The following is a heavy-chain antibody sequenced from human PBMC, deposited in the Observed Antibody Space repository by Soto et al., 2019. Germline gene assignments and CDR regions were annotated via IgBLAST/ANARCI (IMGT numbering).Heavy chain of an antibody. J-gene: IGHJ4*02. CDR1: GFSFSTFD. V-gene: IGHV3-23*01. CDR3: AKGAWLDF. D-gene: IGHD5-12*01. Sequence: EVQLLDSGGGLVQPGWSLRLSCEASGFSFSTFDMSWVRQAPGKGLQCVSFIRGSDGTTYYADSVRGRFTISRDNSRNTLYLQMNSLRADDTALYYCAKGAWLDFWGRGNLVTVSS. CDR2: IRGSDGTT.